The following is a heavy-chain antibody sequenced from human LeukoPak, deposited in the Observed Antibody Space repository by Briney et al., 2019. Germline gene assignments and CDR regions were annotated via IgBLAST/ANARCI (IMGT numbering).Heavy chain of an antibody. V-gene: IGHV4-59*01. D-gene: IGHD4-23*01. Sequence: SETLSLTCTVSGGSISSYYWSWIRQPPGKGLGWIGYIYYSGSTNYNPSLKGRVTISLDTSKNQFSLKLSALTAADTAVYYCARGAGRWAYWGQGTLVTVSS. CDR1: GGSISSYY. CDR2: IYYSGST. CDR3: ARGAGRWAY. J-gene: IGHJ4*02.